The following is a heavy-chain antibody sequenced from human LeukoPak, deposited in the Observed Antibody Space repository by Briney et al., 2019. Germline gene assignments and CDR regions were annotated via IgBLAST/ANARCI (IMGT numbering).Heavy chain of an antibody. J-gene: IGHJ5*02. D-gene: IGHD3-10*01. V-gene: IGHV4-59*01. CDR1: GGSISSYY. CDR3: ARDLSGSYWFDP. Sequence: SETLSLTCTVSGGSISSYYWSWIRQPPGKGLEWIGYIYYSGSTNYNPSLKSRATISVDTSKNQFSLKLSSVTAADTAVYYCARDLSGSYWFDPWGQGTLVTVSS. CDR2: IYYSGST.